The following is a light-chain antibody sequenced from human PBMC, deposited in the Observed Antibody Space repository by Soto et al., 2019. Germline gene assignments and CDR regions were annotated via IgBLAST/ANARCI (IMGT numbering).Light chain of an antibody. CDR3: QQRDDLYT. J-gene: IGKJ2*01. Sequence: EIVLTQSPATLSLSPGERATLSCRASQFVTNSVAWYQQKPGQAPRLLIYDGSNRASGIPARFVGSGSGTDFTITITGLQPEDFAVYFCQQRDDLYTFGQGTKLHIK. V-gene: IGKV3-11*01. CDR2: DGS. CDR1: QFVTNS.